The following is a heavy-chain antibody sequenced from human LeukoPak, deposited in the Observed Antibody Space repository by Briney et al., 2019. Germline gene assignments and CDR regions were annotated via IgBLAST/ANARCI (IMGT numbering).Heavy chain of an antibody. J-gene: IGHJ5*02. D-gene: IGHD2-15*01. CDR3: ARGGSRWNGFDP. Sequence: ASVKVSCKASGYTSTSYDINWVRQATGQGLEWMGWMNPNSGNTGYAQKFQGRVTMTRNTSISTAYMELSSLRSEDTAVYYCARGGSRWNGFDPWGQGTLVTVSS. CDR1: GYTSTSYD. V-gene: IGHV1-8*01. CDR2: MNPNSGNT.